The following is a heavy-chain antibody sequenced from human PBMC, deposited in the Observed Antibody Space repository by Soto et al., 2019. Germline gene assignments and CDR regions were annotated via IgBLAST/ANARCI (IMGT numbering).Heavy chain of an antibody. CDR1: GYTLTELS. Sequence: GASVKVSCKVSGYTLTELSMHWVRQAPGKGLEWMGGFDPEDGETIYAQKFQGRVTTTEDTSTDTAYMELSSLRSEDTAVYYCATQILTIFGVVITGRYWFDPWGQGTLVTVSS. CDR2: FDPEDGET. V-gene: IGHV1-24*01. J-gene: IGHJ5*02. CDR3: ATQILTIFGVVITGRYWFDP. D-gene: IGHD3-3*01.